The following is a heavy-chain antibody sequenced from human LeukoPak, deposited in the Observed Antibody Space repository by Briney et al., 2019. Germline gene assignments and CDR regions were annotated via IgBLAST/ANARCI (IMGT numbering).Heavy chain of an antibody. D-gene: IGHD2/OR15-2a*01. J-gene: IGHJ6*02. Sequence: PGGSLRLSCAASGFTFSNYWMSWVRQAPGKGLEGVANINQGESEKYYVGSVKGRFTISRDNAKNSLYLQMNTLRAEDTAVYYCARVRVSSYYGMDIWGQGTTVTVSS. CDR3: ARVRVSSYYGMDI. CDR1: GFTFSNYW. CDR2: INQGESEK. V-gene: IGHV3-7*05.